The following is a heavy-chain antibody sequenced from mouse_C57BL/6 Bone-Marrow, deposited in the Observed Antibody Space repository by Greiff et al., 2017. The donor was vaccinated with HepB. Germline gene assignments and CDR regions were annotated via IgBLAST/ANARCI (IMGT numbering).Heavy chain of an antibody. Sequence: EVKVVESGGDLVKPGGSLKLSCAASGFTFSSYGMSWVRQTPYKRLEWVATISSGGSYTYYPDSVKGRFTISRDNAKNTLYLQMSSLKSEDTAMYYCARLSYYYGSFPDYWGQGTTLTVSS. CDR1: GFTFSSYG. J-gene: IGHJ2*01. D-gene: IGHD1-1*01. CDR3: ARLSYYYGSFPDY. CDR2: ISSGGSYT. V-gene: IGHV5-6*01.